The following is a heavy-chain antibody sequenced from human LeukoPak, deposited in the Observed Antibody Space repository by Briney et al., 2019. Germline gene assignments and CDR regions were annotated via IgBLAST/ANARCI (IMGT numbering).Heavy chain of an antibody. D-gene: IGHD5-18*01. CDR1: GYTFTSYY. Sequence: ASVKVSXKASGYTFTSYYMHWVRQAPGQGLEWMGIINPSGGSTSYAQKFQGRVTMTRDTSTSTVYMELSSLRSEDTAVYYCARGSKVVVAAKRGYSYGFQEYYFDYWGQGTLVTVSS. J-gene: IGHJ4*02. CDR3: ARGSKVVVAAKRGYSYGFQEYYFDY. V-gene: IGHV1-46*01. CDR2: INPSGGST.